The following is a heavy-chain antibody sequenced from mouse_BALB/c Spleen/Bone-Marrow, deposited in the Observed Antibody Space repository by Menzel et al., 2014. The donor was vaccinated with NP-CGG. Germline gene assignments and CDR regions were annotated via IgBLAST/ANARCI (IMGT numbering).Heavy chain of an antibody. CDR2: INPDSSTI. Sequence: EVQRVESGGGLVQPGGSLKLSCAASGFDFSRYWMSWVRQAPGKGLEWIGEINPDSSTINYTPSLKDKFIISRDNAKNTLHLQMSKVRSEDTALYYCTRLGYYGTMDYWAQGPSVTVSS. CDR1: GFDFSRYW. J-gene: IGHJ4*01. V-gene: IGHV4-1*02. D-gene: IGHD1-1*01. CDR3: TRLGYYGTMDY.